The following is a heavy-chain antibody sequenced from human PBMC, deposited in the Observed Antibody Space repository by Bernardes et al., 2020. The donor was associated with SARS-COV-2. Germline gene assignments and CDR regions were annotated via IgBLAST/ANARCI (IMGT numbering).Heavy chain of an antibody. CDR3: AREKPPGSSWDSQYYYYYYGMDV. Sequence: GGSLRLSCAASGFTFSSYGMHWVRQAPGKGLEWVAVIWYDGSNKYYADSVKGRFTISRDNSKNTLYLQMNSLRAEDTAVYYCAREKPPGSSWDSQYYYYYYGMDVWGQGTTVTVSS. V-gene: IGHV3-33*01. J-gene: IGHJ6*02. D-gene: IGHD6-13*01. CDR1: GFTFSSYG. CDR2: IWYDGSNK.